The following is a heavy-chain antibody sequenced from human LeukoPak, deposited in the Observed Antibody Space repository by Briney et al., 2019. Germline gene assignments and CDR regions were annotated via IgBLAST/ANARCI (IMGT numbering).Heavy chain of an antibody. J-gene: IGHJ4*02. CDR3: TRYPDYYDSKFDY. Sequence: SETLSLTCTVSGYSISSGYYWGWIRQPPGKGLEWIGSSYHSGSTYYNPSLKSRVTISVDTSKNQFSLKLSSVTAADAAVYYCTRYPDYYDSKFDYWGQGTLVTVSS. CDR1: GYSISSGYY. V-gene: IGHV4-38-2*02. CDR2: SYHSGST. D-gene: IGHD3-22*01.